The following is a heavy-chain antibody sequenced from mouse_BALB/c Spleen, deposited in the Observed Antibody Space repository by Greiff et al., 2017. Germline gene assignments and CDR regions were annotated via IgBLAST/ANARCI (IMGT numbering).Heavy chain of an antibody. D-gene: IGHD2-12*01. CDR3: ASYYSSWFAY. Sequence: VQLQQSGPGLVQPSQSLSITCTVSGFSLTSYGVHWVRQSPGKGLEWLGVIWSGGSTDYNAAFISRLSISKDNSKSQVFFKMNSLQANDTAIYYCASYYSSWFAYWGQGTLVTVSA. CDR2: IWSGGST. J-gene: IGHJ3*01. CDR1: GFSLTSYG. V-gene: IGHV2-2*02.